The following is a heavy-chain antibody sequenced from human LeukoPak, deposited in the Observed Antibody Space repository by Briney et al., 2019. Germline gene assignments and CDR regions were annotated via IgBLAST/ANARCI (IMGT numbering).Heavy chain of an antibody. J-gene: IGHJ4*02. D-gene: IGHD1-26*01. Sequence: ASVKVSCKVSGYTLTELSMHWVRQAPGKGLEWMGNFDPEDGETIYAQKFQGRVTMTEDTSTDTAYMELSSLRSEDTAVYYCAIEGIVATPFDYWGQGTLVTVSS. CDR2: FDPEDGET. CDR3: AIEGIVATPFDY. CDR1: GYTLTELS. V-gene: IGHV1-24*01.